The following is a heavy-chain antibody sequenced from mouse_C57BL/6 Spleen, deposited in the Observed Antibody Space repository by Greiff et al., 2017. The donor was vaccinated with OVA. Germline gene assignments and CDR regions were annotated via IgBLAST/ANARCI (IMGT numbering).Heavy chain of an antibody. J-gene: IGHJ3*01. D-gene: IGHD2-5*01. V-gene: IGHV14-4*01. Sequence: EVQLQQSGAELVRPGASVKLSCTASGFNIKDDYMHWVKQRPEQGLEWIGWIDPENGDTAYASKFQGKATITADTSSNTAYLQLSSLTSEDTAVYYCTTGYYSNYEFAYWGQGTLVTVSA. CDR1: GFNIKDDY. CDR3: TTGYYSNYEFAY. CDR2: IDPENGDT.